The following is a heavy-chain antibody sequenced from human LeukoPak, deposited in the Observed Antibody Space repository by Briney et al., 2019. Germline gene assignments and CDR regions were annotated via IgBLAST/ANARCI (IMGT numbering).Heavy chain of an antibody. V-gene: IGHV3-53*01. CDR3: ARDGSGSYKLD. Sequence: PGGSLRLSCAASGFTVSTSYMSWVRQAPGKGPEWVSVIDSGGSTNYADSVKGRFTISRDNSKNTLYFQMNSLRAEDTAVYYCARDGSGSYKLDWGQGTLVTVSS. J-gene: IGHJ4*02. D-gene: IGHD3-10*01. CDR2: IDSGGST. CDR1: GFTVSTSY.